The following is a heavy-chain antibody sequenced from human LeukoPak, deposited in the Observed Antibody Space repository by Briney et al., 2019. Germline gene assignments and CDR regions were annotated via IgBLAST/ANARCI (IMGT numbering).Heavy chain of an antibody. CDR3: TTATHPRYYYGSGSYYPKYYFDY. J-gene: IGHJ4*02. D-gene: IGHD3-10*01. CDR1: GFTFSNAW. Sequence: PGGSLRLSCAASGFTFSNAWMSWVRQAPGKGLEWVGRIKSKTDGGTTDYAAPVKGRFTISRDDSKNTLYLQMNSLKTEDTAVYYCTTATHPRYYYGSGSYYPKYYFDYWGQGTLVTVSS. CDR2: IKSKTDGGTT. V-gene: IGHV3-15*01.